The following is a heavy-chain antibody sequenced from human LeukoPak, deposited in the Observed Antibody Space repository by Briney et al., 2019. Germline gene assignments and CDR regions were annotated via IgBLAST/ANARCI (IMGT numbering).Heavy chain of an antibody. CDR1: GYTFTSYY. V-gene: IGHV1-46*01. CDR3: ARDGSASDDYDSSGVSNWFDP. Sequence: ASVKVSCKASGYTFTSYYMHWVRQAPGQGLEWMGIINPSGGSTRYAQKFQGRVTMTRDLSTSTVYMELRSLTSEDTAVYYCARDGSASDDYDSSGVSNWFDPWGQGTLVTVSS. D-gene: IGHD3-22*01. CDR2: INPSGGST. J-gene: IGHJ5*02.